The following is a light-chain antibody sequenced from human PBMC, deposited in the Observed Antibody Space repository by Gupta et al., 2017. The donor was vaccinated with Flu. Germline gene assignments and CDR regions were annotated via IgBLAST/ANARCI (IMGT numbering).Light chain of an antibody. V-gene: IGLV2-14*01. CDR1: SSDVGRSDY. Sequence: QPALTQPAPLSGPPARSITISCSGPSSDVGRSDYVSWYQQHPDQAPKLIIFVVTNRPSGVSSRFSGSKSGTTAALTTTGLQAEEETDYYCSSYTSGSTFYVFGTGTKVTVL. CDR2: VVT. CDR3: SSYTSGSTFYV. J-gene: IGLJ1*01.